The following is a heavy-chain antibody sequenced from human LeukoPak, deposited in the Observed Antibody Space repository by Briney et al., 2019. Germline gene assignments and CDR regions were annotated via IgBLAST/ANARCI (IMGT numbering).Heavy chain of an antibody. CDR3: ARDPGGWKQWLVGYMRAAFDI. CDR1: GFTFSSYW. D-gene: IGHD6-19*01. CDR2: IKQDGSEK. J-gene: IGHJ3*02. Sequence: GGSLRLSCAASGFTFSSYWMSWVRQAPGKGLEWVANIKQDGSEKYYVDSVKGRFTISRDNAKNSLHLQMNSLRAEDTAVYYCARDPGGWKQWLVGYMRAAFDIWGQGTMVTVSS. V-gene: IGHV3-7*03.